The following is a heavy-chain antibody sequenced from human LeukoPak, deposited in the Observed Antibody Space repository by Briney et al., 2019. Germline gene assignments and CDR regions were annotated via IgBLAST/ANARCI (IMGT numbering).Heavy chain of an antibody. Sequence: PGGSLRLSCAASGFTFSSYGMHWVRQAPGKGLEWVAFIRYDGSNKYYADSVKGRFTISRDNSKNTLYLQMNSLRAEDTALYYCAKDIGSHIVVVTALDYWGQGTLVTVSS. D-gene: IGHD2-21*02. CDR3: AKDIGSHIVVVTALDY. CDR1: GFTFSSYG. V-gene: IGHV3-30*02. J-gene: IGHJ4*02. CDR2: IRYDGSNK.